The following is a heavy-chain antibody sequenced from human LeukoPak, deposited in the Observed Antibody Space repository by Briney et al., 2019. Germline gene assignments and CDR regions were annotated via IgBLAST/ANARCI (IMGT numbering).Heavy chain of an antibody. J-gene: IGHJ4*02. D-gene: IGHD6-13*01. Sequence: PSETLSLTCTVSGGSISSYYWSWIRQPPGKGLEWIGYIYYSGTTNYNPSLKSRVTISVDTSKNQFSLKLSSVTAADTAVYYRARGVYIAAAQYAYWGQGTLVTVSP. CDR2: IYYSGTT. CDR3: ARGVYIAAAQYAY. CDR1: GGSISSYY. V-gene: IGHV4-59*01.